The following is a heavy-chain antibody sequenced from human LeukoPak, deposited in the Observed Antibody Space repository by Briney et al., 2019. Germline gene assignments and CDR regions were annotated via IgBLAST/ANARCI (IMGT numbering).Heavy chain of an antibody. V-gene: IGHV4-39*01. D-gene: IGHD3-16*01. Sequence: SETLSLTCTVSGGSISSSSYYWGWIRQPPGKGLEWIGSIYYSGSTYYNPSLKSRVTISVDTSKNQFSLKLSSVTAADTAVYYCARTHHYDYVWGSSNYFDYWGQGTLVTVSS. CDR3: ARTHHYDYVWGSSNYFDY. CDR1: GGSISSSSYY. CDR2: IYYSGST. J-gene: IGHJ4*02.